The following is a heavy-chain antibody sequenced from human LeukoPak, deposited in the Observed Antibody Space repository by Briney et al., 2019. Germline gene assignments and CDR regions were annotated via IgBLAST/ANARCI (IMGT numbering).Heavy chain of an antibody. V-gene: IGHV4-34*01. CDR1: GGSFSGYY. J-gene: IGHJ4*02. CDR3: ARAPFGVICGGDCPFDY. D-gene: IGHD2-21*02. Sequence: SETLSLTCAVYGGSFSGYYWSWIRQPPGKGLEWIGEINHSGSTNYNPSLKSRVTISVDTSKNQFSLKLSSVTAADTAVYYCARAPFGVICGGDCPFDYWGQGTLVTVSS. CDR2: INHSGST.